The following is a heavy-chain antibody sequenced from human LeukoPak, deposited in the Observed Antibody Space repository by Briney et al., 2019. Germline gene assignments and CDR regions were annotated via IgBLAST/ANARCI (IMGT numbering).Heavy chain of an antibody. J-gene: IGHJ4*02. Sequence: SSVKVSCKASGGTFSSYAISWVRQAPGQGLEWMGGIIPIFGTANYAQKFQGRVTITTDESTSTAYMELSSLRSEDTAVYYCARGYYDSSGYYYPLVEWGQGTLVTVSS. CDR2: IIPIFGTA. D-gene: IGHD3-22*01. V-gene: IGHV1-69*05. CDR1: GGTFSSYA. CDR3: ARGYYDSSGYYYPLVE.